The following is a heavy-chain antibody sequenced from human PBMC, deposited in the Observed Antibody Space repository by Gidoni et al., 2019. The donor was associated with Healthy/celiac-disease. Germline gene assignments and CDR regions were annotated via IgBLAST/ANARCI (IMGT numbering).Heavy chain of an antibody. D-gene: IGHD3-9*01. CDR1: GFTFSDYY. CDR3: ARSGVLRYFDWSGIDY. Sequence: QVQLVESGGGLVKPGWSLRLSCAASGFTFSDYYMSWIRQAPGKGLEWVSYSSISSITIYYADSVKGRFTISRDNAKNSLYLQMNSLRAEDTAVYYCARSGVLRYFDWSGIDYWGQGTLVTVSS. V-gene: IGHV3-11*01. CDR2: SSISSITI. J-gene: IGHJ4*02.